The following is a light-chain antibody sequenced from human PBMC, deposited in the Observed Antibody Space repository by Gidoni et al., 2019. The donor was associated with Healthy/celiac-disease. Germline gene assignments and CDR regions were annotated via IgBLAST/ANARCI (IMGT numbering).Light chain of an antibody. Sequence: EPVMTQSPATLSVSPGERATLSCRASQRVSSNVAWYQQKPGQAPRLLIYGASIRATGIPATFSGGGSGTEFTLTISSLQSEDFAVYYCQHYNNWPYTFGQGTKLEIK. CDR1: QRVSSN. J-gene: IGKJ2*01. V-gene: IGKV3-15*01. CDR2: GAS. CDR3: QHYNNWPYT.